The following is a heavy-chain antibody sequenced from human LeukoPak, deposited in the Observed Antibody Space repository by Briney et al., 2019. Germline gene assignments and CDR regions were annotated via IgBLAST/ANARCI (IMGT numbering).Heavy chain of an antibody. V-gene: IGHV4-38-2*02. CDR3: ARDVVVVVAATPDY. CDR2: IYHSGST. J-gene: IGHJ4*02. Sequence: GXGXXXIGSIYHSGSTYYNPSLKSRVTISVDTSKNQFSLKLSSVTAADTAVYYCARDVVVVVAATPDYWGQGTLVTVSS. D-gene: IGHD2-15*01.